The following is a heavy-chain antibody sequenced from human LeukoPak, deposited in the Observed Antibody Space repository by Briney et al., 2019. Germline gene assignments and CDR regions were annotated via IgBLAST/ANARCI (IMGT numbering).Heavy chain of an antibody. CDR2: IIPIFGTA. Sequence: SVRVSCKASGGTFSSYAISWVRQAPGQGLEWMGGIIPIFGTANYAQKFQGRVTITADESTSTAYMELSSLRSEDTAVYYCARDHCSGGSCSFDYWGQGTLVTVSS. CDR1: GGTFSSYA. D-gene: IGHD2-15*01. CDR3: ARDHCSGGSCSFDY. J-gene: IGHJ4*02. V-gene: IGHV1-69*13.